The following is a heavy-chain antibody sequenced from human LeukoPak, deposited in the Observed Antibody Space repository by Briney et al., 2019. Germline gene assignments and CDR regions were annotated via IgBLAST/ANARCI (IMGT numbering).Heavy chain of an antibody. Sequence: SVKVSCKASGGTFSSYAISWVRQAPGQGLEWMGGIIPIFGTANYAQKFQGRVAITTDESTSTAYMELSSLKSEDTAVYYCARDLGGDSSLLDYWGQGTLVTVSS. J-gene: IGHJ4*02. CDR3: ARDLGGDSSLLDY. D-gene: IGHD6-13*01. V-gene: IGHV1-69*05. CDR2: IIPIFGTA. CDR1: GGTFSSYA.